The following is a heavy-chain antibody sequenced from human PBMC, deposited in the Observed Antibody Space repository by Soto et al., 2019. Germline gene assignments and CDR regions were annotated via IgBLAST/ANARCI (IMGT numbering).Heavy chain of an antibody. CDR1: GFTFSSYG. Sequence: GGSLRLSCAASGFTFSSYGMHWVRQAPGKGLEWVAVISYDGSNKYYADSVKGRFTISRDNSKNTLYLQMNSLRAEDTAVYYCAKPDYGDYVSYFDYWGQGTLVTVSS. CDR3: AKPDYGDYVSYFDY. CDR2: ISYDGSNK. V-gene: IGHV3-30*18. J-gene: IGHJ4*02. D-gene: IGHD4-17*01.